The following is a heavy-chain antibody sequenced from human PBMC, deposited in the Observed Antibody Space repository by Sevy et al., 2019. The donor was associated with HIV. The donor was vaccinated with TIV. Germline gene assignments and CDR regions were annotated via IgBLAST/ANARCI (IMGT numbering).Heavy chain of an antibody. CDR3: ARDGGCTTTSCSLYFDS. J-gene: IGHJ4*02. CDR2: ISSSSNYI. CDR1: GFIFSKYS. V-gene: IGHV3-21*01. D-gene: IGHD1-26*01. Sequence: GGSLRLSCAASGFIFSKYSMNWVRQAPGKGLEWVSTISSSSNYIYYGDSVKGRFTISRDNAKNSLYLQMDSLRADDTAVYYCARDGGCTTTSCSLYFDSWGQGTLVTVSS.